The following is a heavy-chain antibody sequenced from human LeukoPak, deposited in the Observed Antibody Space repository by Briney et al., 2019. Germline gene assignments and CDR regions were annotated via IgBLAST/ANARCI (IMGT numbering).Heavy chain of an antibody. D-gene: IGHD2-2*01. CDR3: ARYGDCSSTSCREKHPEAMTNFDY. J-gene: IGHJ4*02. CDR1: GGSFSGYY. CDR2: INHSGST. Sequence: PSETLSLTCAVYGGSFSGYYWSWIRQPPGKGLEWIGEINHSGSTNYNPSLKSRVTISVDTSKNQFSLKLSSVTAADTAVYYCARYGDCSSTSCREKHPEAMTNFDYWGQGTLVTVSS. V-gene: IGHV4-34*01.